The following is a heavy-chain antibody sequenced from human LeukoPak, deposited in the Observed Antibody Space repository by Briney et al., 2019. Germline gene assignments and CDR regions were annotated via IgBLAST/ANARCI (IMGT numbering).Heavy chain of an antibody. CDR1: GFTVSSNY. Sequence: GGSLTLSCAASGFTVSSNYMSWVRQPPGKGLEWVSVIYSGGSTYYADSVKGRFTISRDNSKNTLYLQMNSLRAEDTAVYYCARALGDSSGDYDYWGQGTLVTVSS. CDR2: IYSGGST. CDR3: ARALGDSSGDYDY. V-gene: IGHV3-66*01. J-gene: IGHJ4*02. D-gene: IGHD3-22*01.